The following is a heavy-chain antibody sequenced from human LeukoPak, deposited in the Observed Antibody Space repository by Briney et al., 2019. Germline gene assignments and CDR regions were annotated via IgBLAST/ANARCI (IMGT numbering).Heavy chain of an antibody. J-gene: IGHJ4*02. V-gene: IGHV4-59*01. CDR2: VYYSGTT. Sequence: SETLSLTCTVAGGSISSYYWSWIRQPPGKGLEWIGYVYYSGTTNYNPSLKSRVIISVDTSKNQFSLNLSPVIAADTAVYYCARVGVDYSGNIIKYYFDYWGQGTLVTVSS. CDR3: ARVGVDYSGNIIKYYFDY. CDR1: GGSISSYY. D-gene: IGHD4-23*01.